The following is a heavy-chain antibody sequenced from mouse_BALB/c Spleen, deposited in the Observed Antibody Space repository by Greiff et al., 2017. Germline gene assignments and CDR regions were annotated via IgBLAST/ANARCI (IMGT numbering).Heavy chain of an antibody. V-gene: IGHV1-18*01. CDR2: INPNNGGT. CDR1: GYTFTEYT. CDR3: ASGGTTVVGQGY. Sequence: EVQLQQSGPELVKPGASVKISCKTSGYTFTEYTMHWVKQSHGKSLEWIGGINPNNGGTSYNQKSKGKATLTVDKPSSTAYMELRSLTSEDSAVYYCASGGTTVVGQGYWGQGTTLTVSS. D-gene: IGHD1-1*01. J-gene: IGHJ2*01.